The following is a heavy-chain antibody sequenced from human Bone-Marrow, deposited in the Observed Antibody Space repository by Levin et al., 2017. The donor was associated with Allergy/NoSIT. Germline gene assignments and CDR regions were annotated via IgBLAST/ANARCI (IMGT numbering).Heavy chain of an antibody. J-gene: IGHJ4*02. CDR2: MYSENSVS. CDR1: GFRLSTYW. D-gene: IGHD4/OR15-4a*01. Sequence: RGESLKISCEASGFRLSTYWIGWVRQRPGKGLEWMGVMYSENSVSRYNPSFQGRVTLSSDKSTNTAHLQWSSLKASDSGIYYCTRSADLYGGLYYWGQGTLVTVSS. CDR3: TRSADLYGGLYY. V-gene: IGHV5-51*01.